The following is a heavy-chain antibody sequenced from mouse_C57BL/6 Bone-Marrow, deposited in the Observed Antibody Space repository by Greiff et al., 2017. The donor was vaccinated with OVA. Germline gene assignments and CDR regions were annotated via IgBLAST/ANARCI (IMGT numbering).Heavy chain of an antibody. CDR1: GYTFTSYW. CDR3: ARGVTTVVAPHWYFDV. Sequence: VQLQQPGAELVRPGSSVKLSCKASGYTFTSYWMDWVKQRPGPGLEWIGNIYPSDSETHYNQKFKDKATLTVDKSSSTAYMQLSSLTSEDSAVYYCARGVTTVVAPHWYFDVWGTGTTVTVSS. V-gene: IGHV1-61*01. CDR2: IYPSDSET. D-gene: IGHD1-1*01. J-gene: IGHJ1*03.